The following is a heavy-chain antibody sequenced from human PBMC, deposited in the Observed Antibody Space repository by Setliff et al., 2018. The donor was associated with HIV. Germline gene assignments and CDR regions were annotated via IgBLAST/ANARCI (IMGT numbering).Heavy chain of an antibody. CDR2: INPHTGVT. CDR3: ARDPAPSSSAPYFQH. J-gene: IGHJ1*01. D-gene: IGHD6-6*01. Sequence: GASVKVSCKTSGYIFIRYYIFWVRQAPGQGLEWMGNINPHTGVTKYAEKFQGRVTMTRDTSINTVYMELSSLRSEDTAVYYCARDPAPSSSAPYFQHWGQGTPVTVSS. CDR1: GYIFIRYY. V-gene: IGHV1-2*02.